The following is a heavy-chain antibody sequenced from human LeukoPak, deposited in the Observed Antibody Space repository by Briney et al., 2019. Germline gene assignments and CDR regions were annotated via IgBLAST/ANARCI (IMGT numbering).Heavy chain of an antibody. D-gene: IGHD6-13*01. CDR1: GFTFSSYA. V-gene: IGHV3-23*01. CDR2: ISGSGGST. J-gene: IGHJ4*02. Sequence: GGSLRLSCAASGFTFSSYAMSWVRQAPGKGLEWVSGISGSGGSTYYADSVKGRFTISRDDSKNTLFLQMNSLRAEDTAVYYCAKDFEYSGYSSSNFDYWGQGTLVTVSS. CDR3: AKDFEYSGYSSSNFDY.